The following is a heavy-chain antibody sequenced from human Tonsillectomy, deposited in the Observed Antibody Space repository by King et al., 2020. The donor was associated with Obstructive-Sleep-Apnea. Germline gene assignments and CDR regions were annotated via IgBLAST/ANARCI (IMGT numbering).Heavy chain of an antibody. Sequence: VQLVESGGGLVKPGGSLRLSCAASGFTFSSYSMNWVRQAPGKGLEWVSSISSSSSYIYYADSVKGRLTISRDNAKNSLSLQMNSLRAEETAVYYCAREACSSTSCYFAPLINPGNYYYGLDVWGQGTTVTVSS. CDR2: ISSSSSYI. CDR3: AREACSSTSCYFAPLINPGNYYYGLDV. CDR1: GFTFSSYS. V-gene: IGHV3-21*01. D-gene: IGHD2-2*01. J-gene: IGHJ6*02.